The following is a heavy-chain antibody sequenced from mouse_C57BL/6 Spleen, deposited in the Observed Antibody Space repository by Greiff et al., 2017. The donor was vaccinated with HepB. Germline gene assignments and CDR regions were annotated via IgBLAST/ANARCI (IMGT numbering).Heavy chain of an antibody. CDR1: GFTFSDYG. CDR2: ISSGSSTI. J-gene: IGHJ2*01. CDR3: ARNYDYYFDY. V-gene: IGHV5-17*01. D-gene: IGHD2-4*01. Sequence: DVMLVESGGGLVKPGGSLKLSCAASGFTFSDYGMHWVRQAPEKGLEWVAYISSGSSTIYYADTVKGRFTISRDNAKNTLFLQMTSLRSEDTAMYYCARNYDYYFDYWGQGTTLTVSS.